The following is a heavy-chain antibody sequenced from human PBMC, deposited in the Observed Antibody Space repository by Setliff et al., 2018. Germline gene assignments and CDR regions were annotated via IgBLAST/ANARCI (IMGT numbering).Heavy chain of an antibody. CDR1: GFTFSDAW. CDR2: IKSKADGGTA. Sequence: GGSLRLSCAASGFTFSDAWMNWVRQAPGKGLEWVGRIKSKADGGTADFAAPVKGRFTISRDDSKNTLYLQMNSLKTEDTAVYYCTTVPYYYGSGSFSFDYWGQGTLVTVSS. CDR3: TTVPYYYGSGSFSFDY. V-gene: IGHV3-15*01. D-gene: IGHD3-10*01. J-gene: IGHJ4*02.